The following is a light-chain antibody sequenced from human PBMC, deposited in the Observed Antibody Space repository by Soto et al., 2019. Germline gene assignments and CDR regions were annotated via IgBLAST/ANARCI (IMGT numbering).Light chain of an antibody. Sequence: QSALTQPASVSGSPGQSITISCTGTSSEVGGYDHVSWYQQHPGKAPKLIIYDVTVRPSGISRRFSGSKSDNTASLAVSGLQPEDEADYYCSSYTNKDTLLFGGGTKLTVL. CDR1: SSEVGGYDH. V-gene: IGLV2-14*03. CDR2: DVT. CDR3: SSYTNKDTLL. J-gene: IGLJ3*02.